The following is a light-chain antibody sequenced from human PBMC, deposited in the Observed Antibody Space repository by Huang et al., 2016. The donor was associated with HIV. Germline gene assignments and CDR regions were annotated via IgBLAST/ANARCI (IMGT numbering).Light chain of an antibody. J-gene: IGKJ4*02. Sequence: DIQMTQSPSSLSASVGDRVTITCRASQSISSYLNWYQQKPGMAPKLLIYAVSNLHSGVPSRFSGSGSGTDFTLTIGSLQPEDFATYYCQLSYSTPRFGGGTRVEIK. V-gene: IGKV1-39*01. CDR1: QSISSY. CDR3: QLSYSTPR. CDR2: AVS.